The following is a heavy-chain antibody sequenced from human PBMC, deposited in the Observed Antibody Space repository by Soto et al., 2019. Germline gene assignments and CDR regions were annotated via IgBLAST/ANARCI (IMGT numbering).Heavy chain of an antibody. CDR2: MYDSGST. CDR1: GGSISSSY. Sequence: SETLSLTCTVSGGSISSSYWSWIRQPPGKGLEWIGYMYDSGSTNYNPSLRSRVTISVDTSKKQFSLKLSSVTAADTVVYYCARGSGNYYYYGLDVWGQGTTVTVSS. J-gene: IGHJ6*02. D-gene: IGHD1-26*01. V-gene: IGHV4-59*01. CDR3: ARGSGNYYYYGLDV.